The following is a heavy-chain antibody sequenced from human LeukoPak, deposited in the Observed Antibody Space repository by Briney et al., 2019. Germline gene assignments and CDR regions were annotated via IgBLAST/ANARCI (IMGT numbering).Heavy chain of an antibody. CDR2: IIPIFGTA. CDR3: ARTYSSGWSDYYYMDV. Sequence: SVKVSCKASGGTFSSYAISWVRQAPGQGLEWMGGIIPIFGTANYAQKFQGRVTITADKSTSTAYMELSSLRSEDTAVYYCARTYSSGWSDYYYMDVWGKGTTVTVSS. CDR1: GGTFSSYA. V-gene: IGHV1-69*06. D-gene: IGHD6-19*01. J-gene: IGHJ6*03.